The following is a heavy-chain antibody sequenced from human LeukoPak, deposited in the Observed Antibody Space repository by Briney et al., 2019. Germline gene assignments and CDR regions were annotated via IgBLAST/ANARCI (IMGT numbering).Heavy chain of an antibody. V-gene: IGHV3-21*01. J-gene: IGHJ4*02. CDR1: GFTFSSYS. CDR2: ISSSSSYV. Sequence: GGSLRLSCAASGFTFSSYSMNWGRQAPGKGLEWGSSISSSSSYVYYADSVKGRFTISRDNAKNSLYLQMNSLRAEDTAVYYCARDRNLNYYDSRGYYGPFDYWGQGTLVTVSS. D-gene: IGHD3-22*01. CDR3: ARDRNLNYYDSRGYYGPFDY.